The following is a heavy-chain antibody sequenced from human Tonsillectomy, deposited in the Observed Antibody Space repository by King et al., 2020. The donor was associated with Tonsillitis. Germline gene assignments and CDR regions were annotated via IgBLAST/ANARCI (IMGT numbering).Heavy chain of an antibody. J-gene: IGHJ4*02. V-gene: IGHV3-43*01. CDR3: AKDADILTGYPDYFDY. D-gene: IGHD3-9*01. CDR1: GFTFDDYT. CDR2: ISWDGGST. Sequence: VQLVESGGVVVQPGGSLRLSCAASGFTFDDYTMHWVRQAPGKGLEWVSLISWDGGSTYYADSVKGRFTISRDNSKNSLDLQMNSLRTEDTALYYCAKDADILTGYPDYFDYGGQGPLVTVLS.